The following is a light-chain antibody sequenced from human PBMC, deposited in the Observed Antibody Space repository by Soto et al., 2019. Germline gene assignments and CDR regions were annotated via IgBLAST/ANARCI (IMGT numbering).Light chain of an antibody. V-gene: IGKV3-15*01. Sequence: EIVMTQSPATLSVSPGERATLSCRASQSVDTNVAWYQQKPGRAPRLLIYGASTRAAGIPVRFSGSGSGTESTLTISSLQSEDFAVYYCQQHYKRPPWTFGQGTKVEVK. CDR1: QSVDTN. CDR3: QQHYKRPPWT. J-gene: IGKJ1*01. CDR2: GAS.